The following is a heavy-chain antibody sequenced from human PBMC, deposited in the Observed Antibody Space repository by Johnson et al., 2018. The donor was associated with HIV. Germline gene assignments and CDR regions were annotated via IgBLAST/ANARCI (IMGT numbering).Heavy chain of an antibody. CDR3: ARLPSGYSRDDLDI. Sequence: VQLVESGGGLVQPGGSLRLSCAASGFNVISNYMSWVRQAPGKGLEWVANIKQDGSEKYYVDSVKGRFTISRDNAKNSLYLQINSLRPEDTAVYYCARLPSGYSRDDLDIWGQGTMVTVSS. CDR1: GFNVISNY. V-gene: IGHV3-7*01. CDR2: IKQDGSEK. D-gene: IGHD5-18*01. J-gene: IGHJ3*02.